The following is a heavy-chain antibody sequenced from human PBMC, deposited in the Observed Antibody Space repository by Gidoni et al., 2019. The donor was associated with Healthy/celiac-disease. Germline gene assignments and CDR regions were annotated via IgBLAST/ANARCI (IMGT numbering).Heavy chain of an antibody. CDR3: AKYLWFGELPYYYYGMDV. V-gene: IGHV3-23*01. CDR2: SSGSGGST. D-gene: IGHD3-10*01. J-gene: IGHJ6*02. Sequence: EVQLLESGGGLVQPGGSLRLSCAASGFTFSSAAMSWVRQAPGKGLGWVSDSSGSGGSTYYADSVKGRFTISRDNSKNTLYLQMNSLRAEDTAVYYCAKYLWFGELPYYYYGMDVWGQGTTVTVSS. CDR1: GFTFSSAA.